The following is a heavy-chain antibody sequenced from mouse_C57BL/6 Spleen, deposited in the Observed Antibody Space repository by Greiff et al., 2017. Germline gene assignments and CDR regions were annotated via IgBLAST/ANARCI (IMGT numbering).Heavy chain of an antibody. CDR1: GYTFTSYW. D-gene: IGHD2-5*01. CDR2: IDPSDSYT. CDR3: ARSSNYVYAMDY. J-gene: IGHJ4*01. V-gene: IGHV1-69*01. Sequence: QVQLQQSGAELVMPGASVKLSCKASGYTFTSYWMHWVKQRPGQGLEWIGEIDPSDSYTNYNLKFKGKSTLTVDKSSSTAYMQLSSLTSEDSAVYYCARSSNYVYAMDYWGQGTSVTVSS.